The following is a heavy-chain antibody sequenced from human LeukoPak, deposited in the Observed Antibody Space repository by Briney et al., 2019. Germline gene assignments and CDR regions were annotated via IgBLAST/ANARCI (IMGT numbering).Heavy chain of an antibody. CDR3: AREMVVIAQFDY. CDR1: GFTFSSYA. V-gene: IGHV3-30-3*01. CDR2: ISYDGSNK. Sequence: GGSLRLSCAASGFTFSSYAMHWVRQAPGKGLEWVAVISYDGSNKYYADSVKGRFPISRDNSKNTLYLQMNSLRAEDTAVYYCAREMVVIAQFDYWGQGTLVTVSS. D-gene: IGHD2-21*01. J-gene: IGHJ4*02.